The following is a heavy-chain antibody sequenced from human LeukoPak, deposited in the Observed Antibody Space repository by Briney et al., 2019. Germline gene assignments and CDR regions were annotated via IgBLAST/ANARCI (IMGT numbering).Heavy chain of an antibody. Sequence: GRSLRLSCAASGFTFSNYGMHWVRQAPGKGLEWVVVISHDGSNNNYADSVKGRFTISRDNSKNTLYHQMNSLRPEDTAVYYCAKVRVGTAHFDYWGQGTLVTVFS. D-gene: IGHD2-15*01. CDR1: GFTFSNYG. J-gene: IGHJ4*02. V-gene: IGHV3-30*18. CDR3: AKVRVGTAHFDY. CDR2: ISHDGSNN.